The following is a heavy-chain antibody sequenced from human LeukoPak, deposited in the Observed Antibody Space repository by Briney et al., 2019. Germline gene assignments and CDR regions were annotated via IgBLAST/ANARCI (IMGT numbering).Heavy chain of an antibody. V-gene: IGHV4-39*07. D-gene: IGHD4/OR15-4a*01. CDR3: ARMVLAPALGVFDY. CDR2: IYYSGST. Sequence: SETLSLTCTVSGGSISSSSYYWGWIRQPPGKGLEWIGSIYYSGSTYYNPSLKSRVTISVDTSKNQFSLKLSSVTAADTAVYYCARMVLAPALGVFDYWGQGTLVTVSS. J-gene: IGHJ4*02. CDR1: GGSISSSSYY.